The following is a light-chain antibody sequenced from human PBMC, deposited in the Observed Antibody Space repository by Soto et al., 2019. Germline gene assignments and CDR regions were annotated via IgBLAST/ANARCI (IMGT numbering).Light chain of an antibody. CDR2: DVN. J-gene: IGLJ1*01. V-gene: IGLV2-11*01. Sequence: QSALTQPPSVSGSPGQSVTISCTGSSRDIGSYDFVSWYQQHPGKAPKLMIYDVNKRPSGVPDRFSASKSGITASLTISGLQAEDDADYYCCSYAGTYTVLLGTGTKVTVL. CDR1: SRDIGSYDF. CDR3: CSYAGTYTVL.